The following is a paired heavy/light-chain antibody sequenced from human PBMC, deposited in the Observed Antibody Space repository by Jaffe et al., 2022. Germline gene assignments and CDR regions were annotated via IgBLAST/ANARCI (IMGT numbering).Light chain of an antibody. CDR2: ASS. CDR3: LQHHTYPRT. V-gene: IGKV1-17*03. J-gene: IGKJ1*01. CDR1: QGIRNY. Sequence: DIQMTQSPSAMSASVGDRVTITCRASQGIRNYLAWFQQKPGRVPKRLIYASSSLESGVPSRFSGSGSGTEFSLTISSLQPEDFATYYCLQHHTYPRTFGQGTKVEIK.
Heavy chain of an antibody. CDR1: GFTFDDYA. D-gene: IGHD5-12*01. V-gene: IGHV3-49*04. CDR3: ARDYLYSKDWEAFDI. J-gene: IGHJ3*02. CDR2: IRYRGYGATT. Sequence: EVQLVESGGDLVQPGRSLRLSCTASGFTFDDYAMSWVRQAPGKGLEWVGFIRYRGYGATTEYAASVKGRFSISRDDSKSIAYLQMNSLKTEDTAVYYCARDYLYSKDWEAFDIWGQGTMVTVSS.